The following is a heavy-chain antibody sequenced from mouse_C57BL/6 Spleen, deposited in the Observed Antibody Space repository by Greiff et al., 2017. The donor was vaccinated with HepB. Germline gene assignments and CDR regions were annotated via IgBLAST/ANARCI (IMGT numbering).Heavy chain of an antibody. J-gene: IGHJ2*01. D-gene: IGHD2-1*01. V-gene: IGHV5-4*01. CDR2: ISDGGSYI. Sequence: EVKLMESGGGLVKPGGSLKLSCAASGFTFSSYAMSWVRQTPDKRLEWVATISDGGSYIYYPDNVKGRFTISRDNAKNNLYLQMSHLRSEDTAMYYCARDGDYGNLFDYWGQGTTLTVSS. CDR1: GFTFSSYA. CDR3: ARDGDYGNLFDY.